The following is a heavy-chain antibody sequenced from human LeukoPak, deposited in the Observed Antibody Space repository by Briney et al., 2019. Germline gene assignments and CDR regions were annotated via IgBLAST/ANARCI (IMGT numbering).Heavy chain of an antibody. Sequence: GGSLRLSSVASGFTFNSYGMHLVRQAPGKGPEWVAVISNDGSNKYYAVSVKGRFTISRDNSKNTLYLQMNSLRADDTAVYYCANGNGQRFLEWLHETYFDYWGQGTLVTVSS. CDR2: ISNDGSNK. CDR1: GFTFNSYG. D-gene: IGHD3-3*01. J-gene: IGHJ4*02. CDR3: ANGNGQRFLEWLHETYFDY. V-gene: IGHV3-30*18.